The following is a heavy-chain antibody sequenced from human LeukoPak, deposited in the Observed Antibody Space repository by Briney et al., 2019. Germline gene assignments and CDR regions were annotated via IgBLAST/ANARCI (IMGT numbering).Heavy chain of an antibody. CDR2: TYYRPKWYN. Sequence: SQTLSLTCAISGDSVSSISAAWNWIRQSPSGGLEWLGRTYYRPKWYNDYAVSVRSRITVNPDTSKNQFSLQLNSVTPEDTAVYYCARDVDYCGMDVWGQGTTVTVSS. V-gene: IGHV6-1*01. J-gene: IGHJ6*02. CDR3: ARDVDYCGMDV. CDR1: GDSVSSISAA. D-gene: IGHD2-15*01.